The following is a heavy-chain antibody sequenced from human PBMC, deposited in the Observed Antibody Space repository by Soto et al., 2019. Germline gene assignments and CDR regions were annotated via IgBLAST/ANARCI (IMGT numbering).Heavy chain of an antibody. V-gene: IGHV4-34*01. CDR1: GGSFSGYY. D-gene: IGHD6-6*01. CDR3: ARSPSIAARFDY. CDR2: INHSGST. Sequence: SETLSLTCAVYGGSFSGYYWSWIRQPPGKGLEWIGEINHSGSTNYNPPLKSRVTISVDTSKNQFSLKLSSVTAADTAVYYCARSPSIAARFDYWGQGTLVIVYS. J-gene: IGHJ4*02.